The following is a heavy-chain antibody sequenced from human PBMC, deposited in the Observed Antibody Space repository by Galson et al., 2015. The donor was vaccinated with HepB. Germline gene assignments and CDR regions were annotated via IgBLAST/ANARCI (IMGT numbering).Heavy chain of an antibody. CDR2: ISYDGSNK. J-gene: IGHJ3*02. V-gene: IGHV3-30*03. Sequence: SLRLSCAASGFTFNSYGMHWVRQAPGKGLEWVALISYDGSNKYYADSVTGRFTISRDNSKNTLFLQMSSLRAEDTAIYYCAGATDYVWGTYRYQDALDIWGQGTMVTVSS. CDR3: AGATDYVWGTYRYQDALDI. CDR1: GFTFNSYG. D-gene: IGHD3-16*02.